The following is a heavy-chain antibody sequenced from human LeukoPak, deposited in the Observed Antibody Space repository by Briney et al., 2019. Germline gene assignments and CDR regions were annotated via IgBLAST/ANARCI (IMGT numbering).Heavy chain of an antibody. CDR3: ARVRGDEYYCFDI. CDR2: INHSGST. CDR1: GGSFSGYY. Sequence: PSETLSLTCAVYGGSFSGYYWSWIRQPPGKGLEWIGEINHSGSTNYNPSLKSRVTMSVDTSKNQFSLKLSSVTAADTAVYYCARVRGDEYYCFDIWGQGTMVTVSS. J-gene: IGHJ3*02. V-gene: IGHV4-34*01. D-gene: IGHD2/OR15-2a*01.